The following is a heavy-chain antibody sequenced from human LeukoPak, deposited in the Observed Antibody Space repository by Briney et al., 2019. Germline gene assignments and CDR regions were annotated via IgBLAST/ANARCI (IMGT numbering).Heavy chain of an antibody. CDR3: ARDDCSSTSCYTW. V-gene: IGHV4-61*02. CDR1: GGSISSGSYY. CDR2: ICTSGST. Sequence: SQTLSLTCTVSGGSISSGSYYWSWIRQPAGKGLEWIGRICTSGSTNYNPSLKSRVTISVDTSKNQFSLKLSSVTAADTTVYYCARDDCSSTSCYTWWGQGTLVTVSS. J-gene: IGHJ4*02. D-gene: IGHD2-2*02.